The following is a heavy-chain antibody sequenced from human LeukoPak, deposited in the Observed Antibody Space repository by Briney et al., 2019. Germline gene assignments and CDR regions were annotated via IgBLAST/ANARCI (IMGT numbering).Heavy chain of an antibody. CDR2: IYSSGST. CDR1: GGYISSGIYY. D-gene: IGHD5-12*01. J-gene: IGHJ4*02. CDR3: ARAHGYGGYKYYFDY. Sequence: SETLSLTCTVSGGYISSGIYYWAWIRQPPGKGLEWIGSIYSSGSTYYNPSLKSRLTISVDTSKNQFSLKLSSGTAADTAVYYCARAHGYGGYKYYFDYWGQGTLVTVSS. V-gene: IGHV4-39*01.